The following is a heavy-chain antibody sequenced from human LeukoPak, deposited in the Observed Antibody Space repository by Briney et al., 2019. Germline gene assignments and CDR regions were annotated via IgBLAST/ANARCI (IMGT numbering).Heavy chain of an antibody. D-gene: IGHD1-26*01. CDR2: IYPGDSDT. J-gene: IGHJ4*02. CDR3: ARHLGRSQLDY. CDR1: GYSFINYW. V-gene: IGHV5-51*01. Sequence: GESLKISCKGSGYSFINYWIGWVRQMPGKGLEWMWIIYPGDSDTRYSPSFQGQVTISTDKSISTAYLQWSSLKASDTAMYYCARHLGRSQLDYWGQGTLVTVSS.